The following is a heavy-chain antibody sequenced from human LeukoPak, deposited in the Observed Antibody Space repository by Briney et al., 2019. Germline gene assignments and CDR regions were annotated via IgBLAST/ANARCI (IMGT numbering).Heavy chain of an antibody. CDR3: AKGVIPAATPPNFDY. Sequence: GGSLRLSCAASGFTFSSYAMSWVRQAPGKGLEWVSAISGSGGSTYYADSVKGRFTISGDNSKNTLYLQMNSLRAEDTAVYYCAKGVIPAATPPNFDYWGQGTLVTVSS. CDR2: ISGSGGST. V-gene: IGHV3-23*01. CDR1: GFTFSSYA. D-gene: IGHD2-2*01. J-gene: IGHJ4*02.